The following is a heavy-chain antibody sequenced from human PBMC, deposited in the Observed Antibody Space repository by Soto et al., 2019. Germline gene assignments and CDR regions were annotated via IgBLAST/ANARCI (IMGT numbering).Heavy chain of an antibody. J-gene: IGHJ5*02. Sequence: SQTLSLTCVISGDSVSSSSAVWIWIRQSPSRGLEWLGRTYYRSKWFNDYAVSVRSRIRITPDTAKNQVSLQLNSATPEDTAVYYCARDLESSSSSDNWFDPWCQGTLVTVTS. V-gene: IGHV6-1*01. D-gene: IGHD6-6*01. CDR2: TYYRSKWFN. CDR3: ARDLESSSSSDNWFDP. CDR1: GDSVSSSSAV.